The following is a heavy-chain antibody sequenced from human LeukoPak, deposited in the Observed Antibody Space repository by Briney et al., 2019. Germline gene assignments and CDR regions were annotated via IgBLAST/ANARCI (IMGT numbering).Heavy chain of an antibody. J-gene: IGHJ5*02. CDR1: GYTFTIYG. Sequence: ASVKVSCKASGYTFTIYGISWVRHAPGQGLEWMGWIYTYNGNTNYAQKFQGRVTMTTDTSTRTAYMELRSLRSDDTAVYYCARNSPRDVAGRQFLPGVLSLLSQCDNCFDPWGQGTLVSVSS. CDR2: IYTYNGNT. CDR3: ARNSPRDVAGRQFLPGVLSLLSQCDNCFDP. D-gene: IGHD7-27*01. V-gene: IGHV1-18*04.